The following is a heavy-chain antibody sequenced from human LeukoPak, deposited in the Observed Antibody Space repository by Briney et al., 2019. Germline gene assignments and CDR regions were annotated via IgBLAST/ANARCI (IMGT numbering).Heavy chain of an antibody. Sequence: PSETLSLTCTVSGGSLSSYYWSWIRQPPGKGLEWIGYIYYSGITNYNPSLKSRVTISVDTSKNQFSLKLSSVTAADTAVYYCARGGGCSGGSCYSHSDYWGQGTLVTVSS. CDR1: GGSLSSYY. CDR3: ARGGGCSGGSCYSHSDY. J-gene: IGHJ4*02. CDR2: IYYSGIT. D-gene: IGHD2-15*01. V-gene: IGHV4-59*01.